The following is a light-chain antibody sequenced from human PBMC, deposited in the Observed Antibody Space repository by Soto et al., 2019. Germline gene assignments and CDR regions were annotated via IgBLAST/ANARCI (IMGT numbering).Light chain of an antibody. CDR2: EVS. J-gene: IGLJ1*01. CDR3: SSYAGSNIV. Sequence: QSVLTQPASVSGSPGQSITISCTGTSSDVGGYNYVSWYQQHPGKAPKLMIYEVSNRPSGVSNRFSGSKSGNTASLTISGLQAEDEADYYCSSYAGSNIVFGTGTKVTVL. V-gene: IGLV2-14*01. CDR1: SSDVGGYNY.